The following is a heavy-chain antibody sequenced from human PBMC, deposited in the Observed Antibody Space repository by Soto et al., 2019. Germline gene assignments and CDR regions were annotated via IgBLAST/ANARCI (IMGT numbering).Heavy chain of an antibody. D-gene: IGHD3-16*01. CDR1: GGSISSGGYY. CDR2: IYYSGST. Sequence: QVQLQESGPGLVKPSQTLSLTCTVSGGSISSGGYYWSWIRQHPGKGLEWIGYIYYSGSTYYNPSPKSRVTISVDTSKNQFSLKLSSVTAADTAVYYCARDNWGQHRMKGMDVWGQGTTVTVSS. CDR3: ARDNWGQHRMKGMDV. J-gene: IGHJ6*02. V-gene: IGHV4-31*03.